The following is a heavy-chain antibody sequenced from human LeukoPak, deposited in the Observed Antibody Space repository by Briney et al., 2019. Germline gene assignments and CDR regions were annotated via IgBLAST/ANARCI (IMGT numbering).Heavy chain of an antibody. Sequence: GGSLRLPCAASGFTFSSYGMHWVRQAPGKGLEWVAVIWYDGSNKYYADSVKGRFTMSRDNSKNTLYLQMNSLRAEDTAVYYCAKDDYGGNSGFDYWGQGTLVTVSS. CDR3: AKDDYGGNSGFDY. CDR2: IWYDGSNK. D-gene: IGHD4-23*01. CDR1: GFTFSSYG. J-gene: IGHJ4*02. V-gene: IGHV3-33*06.